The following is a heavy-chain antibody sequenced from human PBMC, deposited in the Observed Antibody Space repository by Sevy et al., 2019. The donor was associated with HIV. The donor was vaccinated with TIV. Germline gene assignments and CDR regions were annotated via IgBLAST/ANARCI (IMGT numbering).Heavy chain of an antibody. CDR2: IWYDGSSQ. V-gene: IGHV3-33*08. CDR3: VSGASIAAAGNFAY. Sequence: GGSLRLSCAASGFIFSTYGMHWVRQAPGKGLEWVALIWYDGSSQYYADSVQGRFTISRDSSKNTLDLQMNSLRAEDTAVYYCVSGASIAAAGNFAYWGQGTLVTVSS. CDR1: GFIFSTYG. D-gene: IGHD6-13*01. J-gene: IGHJ4*02.